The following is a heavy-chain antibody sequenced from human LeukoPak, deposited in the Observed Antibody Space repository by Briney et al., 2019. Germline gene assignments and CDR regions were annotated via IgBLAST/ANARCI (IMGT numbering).Heavy chain of an antibody. Sequence: PGGSLRLSCTASGFTFGDYAMNWVRQAPGKGLEWVGFIRSKAYGGTTEYAASVKGRFTVSRDDSKSIAYLQMNSLKTEDTAVYYWTRDSSEHDYGDYVPKPVRSGYYYYGMDVWGQGTTVTVSS. CDR3: TRDSSEHDYGDYVPKPVRSGYYYYGMDV. CDR2: IRSKAYGGTT. CDR1: GFTFGDYA. D-gene: IGHD4-17*01. V-gene: IGHV3-49*04. J-gene: IGHJ6*02.